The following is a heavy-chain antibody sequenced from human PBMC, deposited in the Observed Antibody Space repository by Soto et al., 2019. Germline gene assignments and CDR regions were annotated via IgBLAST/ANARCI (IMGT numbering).Heavy chain of an antibody. J-gene: IGHJ6*02. V-gene: IGHV3-21*01. CDR3: GRGGVEVDCSSTGCSDTHYYYYYGMDV. D-gene: IGHD2-2*01. CDR1: GFTFSSYS. CDR2: ISSSSSYI. Sequence: GGSLRLSCAASGFTFSSYSMNWVRQAPGKGLEWVSSISSSSSYIYYADSVKGRFTISRDNAKNSLYLQMNSLRAEDTAVYYCGRGGVEVDCSSTGCSDTHYYYYYGMDVWGQGTTV.